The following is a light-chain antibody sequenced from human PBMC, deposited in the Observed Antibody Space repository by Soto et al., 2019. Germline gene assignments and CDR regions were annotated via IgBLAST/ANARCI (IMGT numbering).Light chain of an antibody. CDR1: QSVSSN. V-gene: IGKV3-15*01. CDR2: GES. Sequence: EIVMTQSPATLSVSPGERATLSCRASQSVSSNLAWYQQKPGQAPTLLIYGESARATGIPVRFSGSRSGTEFTLTISSLQSEDFAVYYCQHYNNWPFTFGQGTKLEIK. J-gene: IGKJ2*01. CDR3: QHYNNWPFT.